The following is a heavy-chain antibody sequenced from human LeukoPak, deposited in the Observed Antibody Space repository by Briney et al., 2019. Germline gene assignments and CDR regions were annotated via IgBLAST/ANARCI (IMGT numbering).Heavy chain of an antibody. Sequence: PSQTLSPTCAISGDSVSSNRAAWNWIRQSPSRGLEWLGRTYYRSKWFNDYAISVKSRISINPDTSKNQFSLQLNSVTPEDTAMYYCASGHDGVASVDYWGQGTLVTVSS. CDR3: ASGHDGVASVDY. D-gene: IGHD3-10*01. V-gene: IGHV6-1*01. J-gene: IGHJ4*02. CDR2: TYYRSKWFN. CDR1: GDSVSSNRAA.